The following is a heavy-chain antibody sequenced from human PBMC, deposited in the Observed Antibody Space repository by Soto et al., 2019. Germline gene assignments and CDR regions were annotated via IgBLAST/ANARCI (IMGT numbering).Heavy chain of an antibody. Sequence: PSETLSLTCAVSGGSISSGGYSWSWIRQPPGKGLEWIGYIYHSVSTYYNPSLKSRVTISVDRSNNQFSLKLSSVTAADTAVYYCARVPSPWGQGTLVTVSS. CDR1: GGSISSGGYS. CDR2: IYHSVST. J-gene: IGHJ5*02. CDR3: ARVPSP. V-gene: IGHV4-30-2*01.